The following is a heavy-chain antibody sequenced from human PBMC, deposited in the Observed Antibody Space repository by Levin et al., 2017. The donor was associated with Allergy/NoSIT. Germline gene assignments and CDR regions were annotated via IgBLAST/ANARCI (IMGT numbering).Heavy chain of an antibody. CDR3: AGRGIAAAKSLGMDV. Sequence: GESLKISCAASGFTFSSYGMHWVRQAPGKGLEWVAVIWYDGSNKYYAESVKGRFTISRDNSTQTLYLEMNSLRAEDTAVYYWAGRGIAAAKSLGMDVWGQGTTVTVSS. J-gene: IGHJ6*02. D-gene: IGHD6-13*01. CDR2: IWYDGSNK. V-gene: IGHV3-33*01. CDR1: GFTFSSYG.